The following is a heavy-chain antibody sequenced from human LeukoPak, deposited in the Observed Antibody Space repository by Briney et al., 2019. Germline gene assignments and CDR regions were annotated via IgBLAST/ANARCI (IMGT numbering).Heavy chain of an antibody. D-gene: IGHD3-16*01. Sequence: PGGSLRLSCAASGLTFSNYWMNWVRQAPGKGLEWVANIKQDGSEKYYVESVKGRFTISRDNAKNSLYLQMNSLRAEDTAVYYCAKDPPHVSWLFDYWGQGTLVTVSS. J-gene: IGHJ4*02. V-gene: IGHV3-7*01. CDR1: GLTFSNYW. CDR2: IKQDGSEK. CDR3: AKDPPHVSWLFDY.